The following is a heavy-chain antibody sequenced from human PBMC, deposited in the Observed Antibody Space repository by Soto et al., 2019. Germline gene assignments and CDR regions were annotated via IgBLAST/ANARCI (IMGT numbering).Heavy chain of an antibody. V-gene: IGHV4-30-2*01. CDR2: IYHSGST. CDR1: GGSISSGGYS. Sequence: QLQLQESGSGLVKPSQTLSLTCAVSGGSISSGGYSWSWIRQPPGKGLEWIGYIYHSGSTYYNPSRKSQVTISVDRSKNQFSLKLSSVTAADKAVYYYARGQVVAAQHWGQGTLVTVSS. CDR3: ARGQVVAAQH. D-gene: IGHD2-15*01. J-gene: IGHJ4*02.